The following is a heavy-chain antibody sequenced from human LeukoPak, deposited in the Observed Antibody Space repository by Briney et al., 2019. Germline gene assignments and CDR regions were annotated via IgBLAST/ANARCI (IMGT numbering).Heavy chain of an antibody. CDR2: IYHSGST. V-gene: IGHV4-30-2*01. Sequence: SETLSLTCAVSGGSISSGGYSWSWIRQPPGKGLEWIGYIYHSGSTNYNPSLKSRVTISVDTSKNQFSLKLSSVTAADTAVYYCARGITTVVTLNWFDPWGQGTLVTVSS. CDR1: GGSISSGGYS. CDR3: ARGITTVVTLNWFDP. J-gene: IGHJ5*02. D-gene: IGHD4-23*01.